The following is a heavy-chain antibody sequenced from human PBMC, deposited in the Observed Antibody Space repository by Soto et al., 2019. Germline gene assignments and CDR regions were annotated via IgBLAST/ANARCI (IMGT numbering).Heavy chain of an antibody. J-gene: IGHJ5*02. CDR3: ARDPPYSSGWYAGFDP. Sequence: QVQLVQSGAEVKKPGASVKVSCKASGYTFTSYGISWVRQAPGQGLEWMGWISAYNGNTNYAQKLQGRVTMPTDTSTSTADMALRSLRSDDTAVYYCARDPPYSSGWYAGFDPWGQGTLVTVSS. CDR1: GYTFTSYG. D-gene: IGHD6-19*01. V-gene: IGHV1-18*01. CDR2: ISAYNGNT.